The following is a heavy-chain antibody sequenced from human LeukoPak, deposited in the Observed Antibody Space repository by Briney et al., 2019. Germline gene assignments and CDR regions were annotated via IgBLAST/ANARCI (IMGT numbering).Heavy chain of an antibody. CDR2: IWYDGSNK. Sequence: PGGSLRLSCAASGFTFSSYSMNWVRQAPGKGLEWVAVIWYDGSNKYYADSVKSRFTISRDNSKNTLYLQMNSLRAEDTAVYYCAKDLQTMVVEYYFDYWGQGTLVTVSS. V-gene: IGHV3-33*06. CDR1: GFTFSSYS. J-gene: IGHJ4*02. CDR3: AKDLQTMVVEYYFDY. D-gene: IGHD4-23*01.